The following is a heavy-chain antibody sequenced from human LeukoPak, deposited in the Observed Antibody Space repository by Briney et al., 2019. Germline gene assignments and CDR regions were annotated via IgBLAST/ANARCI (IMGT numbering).Heavy chain of an antibody. CDR1: GFTFGKYW. D-gene: IGHD3-16*01. J-gene: IGHJ6*02. CDR3: ARGGGLDV. Sequence: GGSLRLSCVASGFTFGKYWMSWVRQAPGKGLEWVANIKLDGSEKNYVDSVKGRFTISRDNTKNSLYLQMNSLRAEDTAVYFCARGGGLDVWGQGATVTVSS. CDR2: IKLDGSEK. V-gene: IGHV3-7*03.